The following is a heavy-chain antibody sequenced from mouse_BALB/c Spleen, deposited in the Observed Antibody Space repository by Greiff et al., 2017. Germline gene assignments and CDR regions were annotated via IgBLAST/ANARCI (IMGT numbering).Heavy chain of an antibody. CDR1: GYTFTSYV. Sequence: EVKLVESGPELVKPGASVKMSCKASGYTFTSYVMHWVKQKPGQGLEWIGYINPYNDGTKYNEKFKGKATLTSDKSSSTAYMELSSLTSEDSAVYYCAVWLREAMDYWGQGTSVTVSS. CDR2: INPYNDGT. V-gene: IGHV1-14*01. CDR3: AVWLREAMDY. J-gene: IGHJ4*01. D-gene: IGHD2-2*01.